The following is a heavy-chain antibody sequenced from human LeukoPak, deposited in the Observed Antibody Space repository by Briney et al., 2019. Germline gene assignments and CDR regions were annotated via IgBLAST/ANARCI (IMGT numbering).Heavy chain of an antibody. Sequence: PGGSLRLSCAASGFTVSSNYMSWVRQAPGKGLEWVSVIYSGGSTYYADSVKGRFTISRDNSKNTLYLQMNSLRAEDTAVYYCARVDDSSGYRYYFDYWGQGTLVTVSS. D-gene: IGHD3-22*01. CDR1: GFTVSSNY. V-gene: IGHV3-53*01. CDR3: ARVDDSSGYRYYFDY. J-gene: IGHJ4*02. CDR2: IYSGGST.